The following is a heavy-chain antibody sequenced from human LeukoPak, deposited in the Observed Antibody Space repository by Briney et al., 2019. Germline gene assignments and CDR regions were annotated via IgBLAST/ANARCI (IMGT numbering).Heavy chain of an antibody. J-gene: IGHJ5*02. V-gene: IGHV4-59*01. CDR1: GGSISSYY. Sequence: SETLSLTCTVSGGSISSYYWSWIRQPPGKGLEWIGYIYYSGSTNYNPSLKSRVTISEDTSKNQFSLKLSSVTAADTAVYYCARGLTMVRGVKYNWFDPWGQGTLVTVSS. D-gene: IGHD3-10*01. CDR3: ARGLTMVRGVKYNWFDP. CDR2: IYYSGST.